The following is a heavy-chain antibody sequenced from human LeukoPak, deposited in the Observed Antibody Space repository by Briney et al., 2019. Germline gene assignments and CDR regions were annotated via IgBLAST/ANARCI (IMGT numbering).Heavy chain of an antibody. D-gene: IGHD3-10*01. J-gene: IGHJ6*02. CDR2: INPSGGST. Sequence: ASVKVSCKASGYTFTSYYMHWVRQAPGQGLEWMGIINPSGGSTSYAQKFQGRVTMTRDTSTSTVYTELSSPRSEDTAVYYCARGDAFGEFYYYYGMDVWGQGTTVTVSS. CDR3: ARGDAFGEFYYYYGMDV. V-gene: IGHV1-46*01. CDR1: GYTFTSYY.